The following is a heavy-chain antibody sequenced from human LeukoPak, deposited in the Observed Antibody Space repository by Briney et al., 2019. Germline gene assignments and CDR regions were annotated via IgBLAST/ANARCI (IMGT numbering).Heavy chain of an antibody. CDR3: AKDKRLEPQDAFDI. J-gene: IGHJ3*02. V-gene: IGHV3-23*01. CDR1: GFTFSSYA. Sequence: GGSLRLYCAASGFTFSSYAMSWVRQAPGKGPEWVSATSGSGGSTYYADSVKGRFTISRDNSKNTLYLQMNSLRAEDTAVYYCAKDKRLEPQDAFDIWGQGTMVTVSS. D-gene: IGHD1-1*01. CDR2: TSGSGGST.